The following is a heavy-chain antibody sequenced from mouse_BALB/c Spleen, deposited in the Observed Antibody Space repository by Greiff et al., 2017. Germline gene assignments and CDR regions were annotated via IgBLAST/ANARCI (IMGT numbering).Heavy chain of an antibody. D-gene: IGHD2-4*01. J-gene: IGHJ4*01. CDR3: AKDYDEGGDY. V-gene: IGHV5-9-3*01. Sequence: EVHLVESGGGLVKPGGSLKLSCAASGFTFSSYAMSWVRQTPEKRLEWVATISSGGSYTYYPDSVKGRFTISRDNAKNTLYLQMSSLRSEDTAMYYCAKDYDEGGDYWGQGTSVTVSS. CDR2: ISSGGSYT. CDR1: GFTFSSYA.